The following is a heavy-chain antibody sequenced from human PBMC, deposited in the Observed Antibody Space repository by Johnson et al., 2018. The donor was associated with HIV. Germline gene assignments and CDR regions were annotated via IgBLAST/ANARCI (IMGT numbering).Heavy chain of an antibody. CDR3: ARGRDLSAFDI. J-gene: IGHJ3*02. CDR2: ISGSGGST. Sequence: VQLVESGGGLVQPGRSLRLSCAASGFTFSDYYMSWIRQAPGKGLEWVSAISGSGGSTYYADPVKGRFTIARDNSKNTLYLQMNSPRAGDTAGYFCARGRDLSAFDIWGRGTMVTVSS. CDR1: GFTFSDYY. D-gene: IGHD3-10*01. V-gene: IGHV3-23*04.